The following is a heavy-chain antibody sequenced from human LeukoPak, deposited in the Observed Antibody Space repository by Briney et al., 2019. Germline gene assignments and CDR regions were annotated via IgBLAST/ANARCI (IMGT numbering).Heavy chain of an antibody. CDR2: INQDGNEK. D-gene: IGHD2-8*02. V-gene: IGHV3-7*03. CDR1: GFTFSSYS. CDR3: ARFTVVHGSNWYFDL. J-gene: IGHJ2*01. Sequence: PGGSLRLSCAASGFTFSSYSMTWARQAPGKGLEWVARINQDGNEKYYLGSVKGRFTISRDNAQNSLFLHMNSLRAEDTAVYYCARFTVVHGSNWYFDLWGRGTLVTVSS.